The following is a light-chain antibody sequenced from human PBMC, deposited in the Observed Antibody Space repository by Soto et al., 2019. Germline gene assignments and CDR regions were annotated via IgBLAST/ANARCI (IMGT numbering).Light chain of an antibody. CDR3: QHSYENPRMYT. CDR2: LAT. Sequence: DIQMTQSPSSLSASVGDRVTITCRASQNINIYLNWYQQKPGKAPKLLISLATSVESWVPSRFRGSGYGTDFTLTITGLQPEDVATYYCQHSYENPRMYTFGQGTQLEIK. J-gene: IGKJ2*01. CDR1: QNINIY. V-gene: IGKV1-39*01.